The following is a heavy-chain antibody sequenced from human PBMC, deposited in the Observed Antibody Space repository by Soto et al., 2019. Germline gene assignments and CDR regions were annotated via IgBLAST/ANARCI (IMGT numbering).Heavy chain of an antibody. CDR2: IYYSGST. Sequence: LTCTVSGGSISSYYWSWIRQPPGKGLEWIGYIYYSGSTNYNPSLKSRVTISVDTSKNQFSLKLSSVTAADTAVYYCARVPYCSGGSCYPTFDYWGQGTLVTVSS. D-gene: IGHD2-15*01. CDR3: ARVPYCSGGSCYPTFDY. V-gene: IGHV4-59*01. CDR1: GGSISSYY. J-gene: IGHJ4*02.